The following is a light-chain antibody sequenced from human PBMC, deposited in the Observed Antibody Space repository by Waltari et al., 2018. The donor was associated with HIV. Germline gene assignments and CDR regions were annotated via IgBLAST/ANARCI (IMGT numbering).Light chain of an antibody. Sequence: SYVLTQPPSVSVAPGKTARITCGGTNIGSKSVHWYQQKPGQDPLLVIYYDSARPSGIPERFSGSNSGDTATLTISRVEAGDEADYYCQVWDSSSDHVVFGGGTNLTVL. J-gene: IGLJ2*01. CDR3: QVWDSSSDHVV. CDR2: YDS. V-gene: IGLV3-21*04. CDR1: NIGSKS.